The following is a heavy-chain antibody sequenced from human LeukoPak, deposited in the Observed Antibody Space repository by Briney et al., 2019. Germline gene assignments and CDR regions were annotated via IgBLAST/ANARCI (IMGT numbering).Heavy chain of an antibody. CDR3: ARDSYGYRFDY. CDR1: GFTFSSYG. V-gene: IGHV3-30*03. CDR2: ISYDGSNE. Sequence: GGSLRLSCAASGFTFSSYGIHWVRQAPGKGLEWVALISYDGSNEYYADSVKGRFTISRDNSKNTLYMQMNSLRAEDTAVYYCARDSYGYRFDYWGQGTLVTVSS. D-gene: IGHD5-18*01. J-gene: IGHJ4*02.